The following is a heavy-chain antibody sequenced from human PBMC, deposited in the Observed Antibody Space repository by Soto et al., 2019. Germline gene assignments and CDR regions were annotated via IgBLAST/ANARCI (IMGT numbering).Heavy chain of an antibody. CDR3: ARHTPAISISDH. CDR2: IYYSGST. V-gene: IGHV4-39*01. CDR1: GGSISSSSYY. Sequence: SETLSLTCTVSGGSISSSSYYWGWIRQPPGKGLEWIGSIYYSGSTYYNPSLKSRVTISVDTSKNQFSLKLSSVTAADTAVYYCARHTPAISISDHWGEGTLVTSPQ. J-gene: IGHJ4*02. D-gene: IGHD2-15*01.